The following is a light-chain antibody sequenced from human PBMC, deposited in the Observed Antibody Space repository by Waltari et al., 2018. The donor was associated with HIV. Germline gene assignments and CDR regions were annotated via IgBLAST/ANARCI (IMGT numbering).Light chain of an antibody. J-gene: IGKJ1*01. CDR3: QQRAHWPRT. Sequence: EIVMTQSPATLSVSPGERATLSCRASQSVSSNLAWYQHKPGQAPRLLIYDASTRATGIPARFSGSGSGTEFTLTISSLQSEDFAVYYCQQRAHWPRTFGQGTKVEIK. CDR1: QSVSSN. V-gene: IGKV3-15*01. CDR2: DAS.